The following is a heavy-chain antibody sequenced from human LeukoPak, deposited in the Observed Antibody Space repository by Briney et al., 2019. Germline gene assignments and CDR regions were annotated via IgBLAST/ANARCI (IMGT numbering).Heavy chain of an antibody. CDR2: INHSGST. J-gene: IGHJ5*02. Sequence: SETLSLTCAVYGGSFSGYYWTWIRQPPGKGLEWIGEINHSGSTNYNPSLKSRVTISVDTSKKQFSLKLSSVTAADTAVYYCARGGGYNWFDPWGQGTLVTVSS. CDR3: ARGGGYNWFDP. V-gene: IGHV4-34*01. CDR1: GGSFSGYY.